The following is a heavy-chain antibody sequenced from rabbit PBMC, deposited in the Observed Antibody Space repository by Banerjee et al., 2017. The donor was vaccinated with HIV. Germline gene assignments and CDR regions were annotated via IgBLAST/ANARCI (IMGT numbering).Heavy chain of an antibody. V-gene: IGHV1S45*01. CDR2: IYTGSGIT. Sequence: QEQLVESGGGLVQPEGSLTLTCTASGLDFSSSYYMCWVRQAPGKGLEWIGCIYTGSGITWYASWAKGRFTISKTSSTTVTLQMTSLTAADTATYFCARSDYYGMDLWGPGTLVPVS. CDR3: ARSDYYGMDL. J-gene: IGHJ6*01. CDR1: GLDFSSSYY.